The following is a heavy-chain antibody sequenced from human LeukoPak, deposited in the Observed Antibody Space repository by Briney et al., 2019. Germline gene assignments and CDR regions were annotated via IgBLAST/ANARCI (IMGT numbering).Heavy chain of an antibody. CDR3: AKDRVVRGVIRGWFDP. V-gene: IGHV3-23*01. Sequence: GGSLRLSCAASGFTFSSYAMNWVRQAPGKGLEWVSAISGSGGSTYYADSVKGRFTISRDNSKNTLYLQMNSLRAEDTAVYYCAKDRVVRGVIRGWFDPWGQGTLVTVSS. J-gene: IGHJ5*02. D-gene: IGHD3-10*01. CDR2: ISGSGGST. CDR1: GFTFSSYA.